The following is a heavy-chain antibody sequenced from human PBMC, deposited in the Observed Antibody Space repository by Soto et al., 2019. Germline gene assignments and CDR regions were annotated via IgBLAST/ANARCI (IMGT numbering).Heavy chain of an antibody. Sequence: PGESLKISCKGSGYSFTNYWIGWVRQMPGKGLEWMAIIYPGDSETRHSPSFQGQVTISADMSISTAYLQWNSLKASDTAMYYCARPMYSYGSLAYFDYFGQGTLVTVSS. CDR1: GYSFTNYW. CDR2: IYPGDSET. CDR3: ARPMYSYGSLAYFDY. J-gene: IGHJ4*02. D-gene: IGHD5-18*01. V-gene: IGHV5-51*01.